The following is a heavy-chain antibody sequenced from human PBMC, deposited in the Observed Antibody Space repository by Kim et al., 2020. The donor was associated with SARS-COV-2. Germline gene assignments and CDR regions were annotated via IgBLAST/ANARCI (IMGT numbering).Heavy chain of an antibody. CDR1: GFTFTNYA. D-gene: IGHD3-10*01. V-gene: IGHV3-23*01. CDR2: ISGGSGTTT. CDR3: AKGGRSSGGFDY. Sequence: GGSLRLSCAASGFTFTNYALSWVRQAPGRGLEWVSVISGGSGTTTYYADSVKGRFTISRDNSRNTLFLQMNSLRVEDTAVYYCAKGGRSSGGFDYLGQGT. J-gene: IGHJ4*02.